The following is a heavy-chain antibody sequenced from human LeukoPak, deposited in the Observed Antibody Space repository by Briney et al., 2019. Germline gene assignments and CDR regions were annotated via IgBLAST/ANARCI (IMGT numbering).Heavy chain of an antibody. CDR3: AKDILGVGATIDY. CDR1: GFTFDDYA. V-gene: IGHV3-9*01. CDR2: ISWNSGSI. D-gene: IGHD1-26*01. J-gene: IGHJ4*02. Sequence: GGSLRLSCAASGFTFDDYAMHWVRQAPGKGLEWVSGISWNSGSIGYADSGKGRFTISRDNAKNSLYLQMNSLRAEDTALYYCAKDILGVGATIDYWGQGTLVTVSS.